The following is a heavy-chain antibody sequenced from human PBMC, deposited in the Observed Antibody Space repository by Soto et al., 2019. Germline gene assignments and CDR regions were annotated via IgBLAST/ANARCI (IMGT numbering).Heavy chain of an antibody. J-gene: IGHJ6*03. V-gene: IGHV3-15*01. CDR3: TTRGGGGRYYYYMDV. CDR2: IKSKTDGGTT. CDR1: GFTFSNAW. Sequence: GGSLRLSCAASGFTFSNAWMSWVRQAPGKGLEWVGRIKSKTDGGTTDYAAPVKGRFTISRDDSKNTLYLQMNSLKTEDTAVYYCTTRGGGGRYYYYMDVWGKGTTVTVSS. D-gene: IGHD3-10*01.